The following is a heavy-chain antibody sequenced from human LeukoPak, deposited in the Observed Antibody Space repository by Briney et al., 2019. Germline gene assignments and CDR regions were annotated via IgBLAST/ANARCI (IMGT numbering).Heavy chain of an antibody. CDR2: IYYTGST. Sequence: SETLSLTCTVSGGSISNYYWNWIRQAPAKGLEWIGYIYYTGSTNKNPSLKSRVTMSVDTSKNQFSLQLSSVTAADTAVYYCARRTVRGVIKYWDQGTLVTVSS. CDR1: GGSISNYY. CDR3: ARRTVRGVIKY. V-gene: IGHV4-59*12. D-gene: IGHD3-10*01. J-gene: IGHJ4*02.